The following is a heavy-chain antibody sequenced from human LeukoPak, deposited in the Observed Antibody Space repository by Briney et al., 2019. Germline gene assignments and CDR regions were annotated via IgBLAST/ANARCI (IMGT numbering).Heavy chain of an antibody. CDR1: RFTFSSYS. J-gene: IGHJ4*02. CDR2: ISKDGSIT. Sequence: PGRSLRLSCAASRFTFSSYSMHWVRQAPGKGLEWVALISKDGSITFYADSVKGRFTISRDNSKNTLYLQINSPRTEDTSVYFCARESYGDFYFDYWGQGTLVTVSS. CDR3: ARESYGDFYFDY. V-gene: IGHV3-30*04. D-gene: IGHD4-17*01.